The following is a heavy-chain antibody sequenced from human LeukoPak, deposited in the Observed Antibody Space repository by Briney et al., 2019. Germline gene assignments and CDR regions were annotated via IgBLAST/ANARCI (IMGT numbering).Heavy chain of an antibody. D-gene: IGHD6-19*01. Sequence: PGGSLRLSCAASGFTFSDAWMSWVRQAPGKGLEWVGRIKSKTDGGTTDYAAPVKGRFTISRDDSKNTLYLQMNSLKTEDTAVYYCATANSSGWSIYYYYGMDVWGQGTTVTVSS. CDR2: IKSKTDGGTT. J-gene: IGHJ6*02. CDR1: GFTFSDAW. CDR3: ATANSSGWSIYYYYGMDV. V-gene: IGHV3-15*01.